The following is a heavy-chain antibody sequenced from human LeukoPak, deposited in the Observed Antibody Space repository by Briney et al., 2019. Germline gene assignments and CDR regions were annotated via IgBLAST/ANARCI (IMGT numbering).Heavy chain of an antibody. Sequence: SETLSLTCTVSGGSISSYYWSWIRQPAGKGLEWLGRIYTSGSTNYNPSLKSRVTMSVDTSKNQFSLKLSSVTAADTAVYYCARDRIAAGQNWFDPWGQGTLVTVSS. V-gene: IGHV4-4*07. CDR2: IYTSGST. CDR3: ARDRIAAGQNWFDP. D-gene: IGHD6-6*01. CDR1: GGSISSYY. J-gene: IGHJ5*02.